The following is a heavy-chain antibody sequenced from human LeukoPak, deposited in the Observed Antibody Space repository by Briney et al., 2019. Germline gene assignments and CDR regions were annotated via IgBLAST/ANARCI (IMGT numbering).Heavy chain of an antibody. V-gene: IGHV3-7*01. CDR2: IKQDGGEK. CDR1: GFTFSSYW. CDR3: ARDRGQDYYDSSGYFSP. D-gene: IGHD3-22*01. Sequence: GGSLRLSCAASGFTFSSYWMSWVRQAPGKGLEWVANIKQDGGEKYYVDSVKGRFTISRDNAKNSLYLQMNSLRAEDTAVYYCARDRGQDYYDSSGYFSPWGQGTLVTVSS. J-gene: IGHJ5*02.